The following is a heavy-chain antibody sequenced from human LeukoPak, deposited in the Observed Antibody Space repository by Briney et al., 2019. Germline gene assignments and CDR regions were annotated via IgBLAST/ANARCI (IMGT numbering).Heavy chain of an antibody. Sequence: PSETLSLTCAVYGGSFSGYYWSWLRQPPGKGLEWSGEINHSGSTNYNPSLKSRVTLSVDTSKKQFSLKLSSVTAADTAVDYCARGRDFWSGYCTGYYYYYMDVWGKGTTVTVSS. J-gene: IGHJ6*03. CDR1: GGSFSGYY. CDR2: INHSGST. D-gene: IGHD3-3*01. V-gene: IGHV4-34*01. CDR3: ARGRDFWSGYCTGYYYYYMDV.